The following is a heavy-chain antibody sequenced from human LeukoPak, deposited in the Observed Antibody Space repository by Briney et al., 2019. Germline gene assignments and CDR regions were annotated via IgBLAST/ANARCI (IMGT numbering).Heavy chain of an antibody. CDR1: GYTFTGYY. V-gene: IGHV1-2*02. Sequence: WASVKVSCKTSGYTFTGYYMHWVRQAPGQGLEWMGWINPNSGGTNYAQKFQGRVTMTRDTSISTAYMELSRLRSDDTAVYYCATHRWSSSWYNFDYWGQGTLVTVSS. J-gene: IGHJ4*02. CDR3: ATHRWSSSWYNFDY. D-gene: IGHD6-13*01. CDR2: INPNSGGT.